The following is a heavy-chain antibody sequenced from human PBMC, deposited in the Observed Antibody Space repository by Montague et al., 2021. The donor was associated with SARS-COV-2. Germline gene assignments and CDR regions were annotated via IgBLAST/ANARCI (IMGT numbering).Heavy chain of an antibody. CDR3: AIQADEYGDFGGIYYDYGGDV. CDR1: GRSMRSDRFY. Sequence: SETLSLTCNVSGRSMRSDRFYWVWIRQPPGRSLEWIGYVLYSGTTYYNPSLKSRVTISADTSKNEFFLEMTSVTAADTAVYYCAIQADEYGDFGGIYYDYGGDVWGQGTTVTVSS. CDR2: VLYSGTT. J-gene: IGHJ6*02. D-gene: IGHD4-17*01. V-gene: IGHV4-39*01.